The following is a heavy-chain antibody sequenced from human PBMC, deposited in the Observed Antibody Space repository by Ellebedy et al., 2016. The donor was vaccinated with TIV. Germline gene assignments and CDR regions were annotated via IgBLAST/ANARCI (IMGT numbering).Heavy chain of an antibody. D-gene: IGHD4-17*01. CDR2: IKSKADGGTA. V-gene: IGHV3-15*01. Sequence: GGSLRLSXAASEFTFSSYGMSWVRQAPGKGLEWVGRIKSKADGGTADYAAPVKGRFTISRDDSKNTLYLQMNSLKTEDTAVYYCTTDYTVTPPHDVFDIWGQGTMVTVSS. CDR1: EFTFSSYG. J-gene: IGHJ3*02. CDR3: TTDYTVTPPHDVFDI.